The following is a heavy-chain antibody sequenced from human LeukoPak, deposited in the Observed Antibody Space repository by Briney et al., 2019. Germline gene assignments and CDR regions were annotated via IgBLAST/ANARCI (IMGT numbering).Heavy chain of an antibody. Sequence: GGGLRLSCAAPGVTVSSKYMSWVRPAPGKGLEWVSVIYSGGSTYYADSVKGQFTISRDNSKNTLYLQMNSLRAEDTAVYYCAAFSAWGQGTLVTVSS. V-gene: IGHV3-53*01. D-gene: IGHD2/OR15-2a*01. CDR3: AAFSA. CDR2: IYSGGST. J-gene: IGHJ4*02. CDR1: GVTVSSKY.